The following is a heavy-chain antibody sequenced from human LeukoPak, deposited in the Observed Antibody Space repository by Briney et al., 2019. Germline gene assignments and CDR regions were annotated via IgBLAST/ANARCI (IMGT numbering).Heavy chain of an antibody. J-gene: IGHJ5*02. Sequence: GGSLRLSCAASGFTVSSNYMSWVRQAPGKGLEWVSVIYSGGSTYYADSVKGRFTISRDNAKNTLYLQMNSLRADDTAVYYCARVAVGSYDWFDPWGQGTLVTVSS. D-gene: IGHD1-26*01. CDR1: GFTVSSNY. V-gene: IGHV3-66*01. CDR2: IYSGGST. CDR3: ARVAVGSYDWFDP.